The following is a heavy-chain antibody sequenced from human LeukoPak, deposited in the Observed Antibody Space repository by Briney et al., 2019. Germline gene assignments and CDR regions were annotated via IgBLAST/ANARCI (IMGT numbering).Heavy chain of an antibody. CDR3: ARNPRWYYDSSGYYQKDYYYYYMDV. Sequence: SETLSLTCSVSGGSISSYYWSWIRQPPGPGLKWIGYIYYSVRTNYKPSLKRRVHISVDTYKNQFSMKLRFVTAADTAVYYCARNPRWYYDSSGYYQKDYYYYYMDVWGKGTTVTVSS. CDR2: IYYSVRT. CDR1: GGSISSYY. J-gene: IGHJ6*03. V-gene: IGHV4-59*01. D-gene: IGHD3-22*01.